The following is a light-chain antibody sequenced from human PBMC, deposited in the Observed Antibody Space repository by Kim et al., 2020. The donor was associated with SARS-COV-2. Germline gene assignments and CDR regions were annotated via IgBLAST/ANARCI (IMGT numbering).Light chain of an antibody. J-gene: IGKJ5*01. CDR1: QGVSSS. CDR2: DAS. CDR3: QQYGSSPIT. V-gene: IGKV3-20*01. Sequence: LSPGERATLSGRASQGVSSSLAWFQQKPGQAPRLLIYDASNRATGIPDRFSGSGSGTDFTLIISRLEPEDFAVFYCQQYGSSPITFGQGTRLEIK.